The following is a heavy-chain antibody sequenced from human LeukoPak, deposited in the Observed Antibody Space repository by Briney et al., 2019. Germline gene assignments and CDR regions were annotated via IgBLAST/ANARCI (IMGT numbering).Heavy chain of an antibody. CDR1: GYTFTGYY. Sequence: GASVKVSCKXSGYTFTGYYMHWVRQAPGQGLEWMGRINPNSGGTNYAQKFQGRVTMTRDTSISTAYMELSRLRSDDTAVYYCARGVRGVNNWFDPWGQGTLVTVSS. CDR3: ARGVRGVNNWFDP. CDR2: INPNSGGT. V-gene: IGHV1-2*06. D-gene: IGHD3-10*01. J-gene: IGHJ5*02.